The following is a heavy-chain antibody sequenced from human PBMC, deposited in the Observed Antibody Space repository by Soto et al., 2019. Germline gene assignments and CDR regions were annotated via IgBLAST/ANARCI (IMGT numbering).Heavy chain of an antibody. Sequence: QVPLVQSGAEVKKPGASVKVSCKASGYTFTSYAMHWVRQAPGQRLEWMGWINAGNGNTKYSQKFQGRVTITRDTSASTAYMELSSLRSEDTAVYYCARVVRSIAARPYYFDYWGQGTLVTVSS. CDR1: GYTFTSYA. CDR3: ARVVRSIAARPYYFDY. CDR2: INAGNGNT. D-gene: IGHD6-6*01. V-gene: IGHV1-3*01. J-gene: IGHJ4*02.